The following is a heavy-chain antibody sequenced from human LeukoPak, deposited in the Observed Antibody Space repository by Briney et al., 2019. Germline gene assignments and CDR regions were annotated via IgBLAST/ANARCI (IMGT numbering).Heavy chain of an antibody. D-gene: IGHD1-26*01. CDR1: GGTFSGYA. CDR2: IIPIFGIA. Sequence: EASVKVSCKASGGTFSGYAISWVRQAPGQGLEWMGRIIPIFGIANYAQKFQGRVTITADKSTSTAYMELSSLRSEDTAVYYCASLMSVGGSTFLDYWGQGTLVTVSS. CDR3: ASLMSVGGSTFLDY. V-gene: IGHV1-69*04. J-gene: IGHJ4*02.